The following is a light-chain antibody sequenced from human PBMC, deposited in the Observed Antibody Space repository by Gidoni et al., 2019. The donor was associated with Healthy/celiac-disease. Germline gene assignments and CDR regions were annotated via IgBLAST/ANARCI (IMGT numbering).Light chain of an antibody. CDR3: QVWDSSSDPSVV. V-gene: IGLV3-21*04. Sequence: SYVLTQPPSVSVAPGKTARITCGGNNIGSTSVHWYQQKPGQAPVLVIYYDSDRPSGIPERFSGSNSGNTATLTISRVEAGDEADYYCQVWDSSSDPSVVFGGGTKLTVL. CDR2: YDS. CDR1: NIGSTS. J-gene: IGLJ2*01.